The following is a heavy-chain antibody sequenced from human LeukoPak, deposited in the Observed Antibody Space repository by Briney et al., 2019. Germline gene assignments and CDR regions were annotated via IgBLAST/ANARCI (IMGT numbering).Heavy chain of an antibody. CDR1: GGSITYYY. Sequence: PETLSLTCSVSGGSITYYYCNWIRQAPGKGLEWIGYIYTSGSTNYNPSLKSRVTMSVDTSNNQVSLKLSSVTAADTAVYYCAKWGDAFDLWGQGTMVTVSS. J-gene: IGHJ3*01. CDR2: IYTSGST. D-gene: IGHD2-8*01. V-gene: IGHV4-4*09. CDR3: AKWGDAFDL.